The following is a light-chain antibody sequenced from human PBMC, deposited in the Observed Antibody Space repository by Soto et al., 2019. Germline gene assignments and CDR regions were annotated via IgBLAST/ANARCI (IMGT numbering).Light chain of an antibody. CDR3: QQRSTWPRT. Sequence: EIVLTQSPVTLSLSPGKRATLSCRASQRVSSSLIWSQQKPGQAPRLLIYDASNRATGIPARFSGGGSGTDFILTISSLEPEDFAVYYCQQRSTWPRTFGGGTKVEIK. CDR2: DAS. V-gene: IGKV3-11*01. J-gene: IGKJ4*01. CDR1: QRVSSS.